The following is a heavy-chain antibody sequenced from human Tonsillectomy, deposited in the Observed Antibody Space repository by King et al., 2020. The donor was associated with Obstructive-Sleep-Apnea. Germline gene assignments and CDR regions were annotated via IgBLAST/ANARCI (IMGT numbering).Heavy chain of an antibody. D-gene: IGHD3-10*01. CDR2: ISWNSGSI. V-gene: IGHV3-9*01. J-gene: IGHJ2*01. CDR1: GFTFDDYA. Sequence: VQLVESGGGLVQPGRSLRLSCAASGFTFDDYAMHWVRQAPGKGLEWVSGISWNSGSIGYADSVKGRVTISRYNAKNSLYLQMKSLRAEDTALYYCAKEGSGSYYKTWYFDLWGRGTLVTVSS. CDR3: AKEGSGSYYKTWYFDL.